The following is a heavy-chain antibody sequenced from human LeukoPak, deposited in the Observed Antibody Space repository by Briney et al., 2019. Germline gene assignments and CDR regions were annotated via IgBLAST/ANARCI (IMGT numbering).Heavy chain of an antibody. Sequence: GGSLGLSCAASGFTFSSYSMNWVRQAPGKGLEWVSSISSSSSYIYYADSVKGRFTISRDNAKNSLYLQMNSLRAGDTAVYYCARDPRRTMMGSYGMDVWGQGTTVTVSS. D-gene: IGHD3-22*01. CDR2: ISSSSSYI. CDR1: GFTFSSYS. CDR3: ARDPRRTMMGSYGMDV. J-gene: IGHJ6*02. V-gene: IGHV3-21*01.